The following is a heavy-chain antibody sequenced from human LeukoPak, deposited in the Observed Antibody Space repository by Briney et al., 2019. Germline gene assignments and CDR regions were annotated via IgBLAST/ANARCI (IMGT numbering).Heavy chain of an antibody. CDR3: ARDFNSGGDDY. CDR2: IKQDGSEK. V-gene: IGHV3-7*01. CDR1: GFTFSSYW. D-gene: IGHD6-19*01. J-gene: IGHJ4*02. Sequence: GGSLRLSCAGSGFTFSSYWMSWVRQAPGKGLEWVANIKQDGSEKYYVDSVKGRFTISRDNAKNSLYLQMNSLRAEDTAVYYCARDFNSGGDDYWGQGTLVTVSS.